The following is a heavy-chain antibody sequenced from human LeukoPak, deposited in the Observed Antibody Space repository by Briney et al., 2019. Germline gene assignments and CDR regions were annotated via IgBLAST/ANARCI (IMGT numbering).Heavy chain of an antibody. D-gene: IGHD4-11*01. V-gene: IGHV1-24*01. CDR1: GYTLTELS. CDR2: FDPEDGET. CDR3: ATLEADYSNYGRYNWFDP. Sequence: GASVKVSCKASGYTLTELSMHWVRQAPGKGLEWMGGFDPEDGETIYAQKFQGRVTMTEDTSTDTAYMELSSLRSEDTAVYYCATLEADYSNYGRYNWFDPWGQGTLVTVSS. J-gene: IGHJ5*02.